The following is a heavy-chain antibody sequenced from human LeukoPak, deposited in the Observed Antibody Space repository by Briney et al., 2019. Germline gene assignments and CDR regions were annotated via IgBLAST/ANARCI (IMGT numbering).Heavy chain of an antibody. J-gene: IGHJ2*01. CDR1: GFNVNSNY. D-gene: IGHD6-19*01. V-gene: IGHV3-53*01. CDR3: ARDRADSSGWFNYWYFAL. CDR2: IYSGGST. Sequence: GGSLRLSCAASGFNVNSNYMNWVRQAPGKGLEWVSAIYSGGSTYYADSVKGRFTISRDNSKNTLYLQMNSLRTEDTAVYYCARDRADSSGWFNYWYFALWGRGTLVTVSS.